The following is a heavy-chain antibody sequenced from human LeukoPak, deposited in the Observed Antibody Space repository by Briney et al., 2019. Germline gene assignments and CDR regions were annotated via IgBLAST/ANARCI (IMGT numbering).Heavy chain of an antibody. CDR1: GGSISSYY. J-gene: IGHJ5*02. V-gene: IGHV4-59*08. D-gene: IGHD6-13*01. Sequence: SETLSLTCTVSGGSISSYYWSWLRQPPGKGLEWIGYIYYSGSTNYNPSLKSRVTISVDTSKNQFSLKLSSVPAADTAVYYCATGRWGSSWYRGFDPWGQGTLVTVSS. CDR3: ATGRWGSSWYRGFDP. CDR2: IYYSGST.